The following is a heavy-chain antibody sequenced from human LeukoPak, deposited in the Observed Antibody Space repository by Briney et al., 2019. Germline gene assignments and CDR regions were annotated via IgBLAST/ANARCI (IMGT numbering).Heavy chain of an antibody. CDR1: GGSISSYY. J-gene: IGHJ4*02. D-gene: IGHD3-22*01. V-gene: IGHV4-59*01. Sequence: PSETLSLTCTVSGGSISSYYWSWIRQPPGKGLEWIGYIYYSGSTNYNPSLKSRVTISVDTSKNQFSLKLSSVTAADTAVYYCARDSSGYYSDYWGQGTLVTVSS. CDR2: IYYSGST. CDR3: ARDSSGYYSDY.